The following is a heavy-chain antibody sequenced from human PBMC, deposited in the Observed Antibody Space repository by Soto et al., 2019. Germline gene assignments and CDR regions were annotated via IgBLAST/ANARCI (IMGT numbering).Heavy chain of an antibody. D-gene: IGHD5-12*01. J-gene: IGHJ4*02. CDR1: GFTFSSYW. Sequence: GGSLRLSCAASGFTFSSYWMSWVRQAPGKGLEWVANIKQDGSEKYYVDSVKGRFTISRDNAKNSLYLQMNSLRAEDTAVYYCARERIVATIEDVYYFDYWGQGTLVTVSS. CDR2: IKQDGSEK. CDR3: ARERIVATIEDVYYFDY. V-gene: IGHV3-7*01.